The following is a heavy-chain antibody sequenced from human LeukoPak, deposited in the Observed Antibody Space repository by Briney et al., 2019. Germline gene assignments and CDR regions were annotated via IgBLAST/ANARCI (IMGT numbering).Heavy chain of an antibody. J-gene: IGHJ4*02. CDR3: VRGAPFDF. CDR2: IQSDGSST. Sequence: PGGSLRLSCAASGFSFGSYWMHWVRRAPGKGLVWVSRIQSDGSSTDYADSVRGRFTISRDNAKIMLFLQMNSLRAEDTAIYYCVRGAPFDFWGQGTRVTVSS. V-gene: IGHV3-74*01. CDR1: GFSFGSYW.